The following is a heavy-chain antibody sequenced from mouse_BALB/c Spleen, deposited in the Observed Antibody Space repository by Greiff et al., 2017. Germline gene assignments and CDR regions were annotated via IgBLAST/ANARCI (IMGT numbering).Heavy chain of an antibody. CDR3: ARLGYDVDY. J-gene: IGHJ2*01. CDR1: GYTFTNYW. Sequence: QVQLKESGAELVRPGTSVKISCKASGYTFTNYWLGWVKQRPGHGLEWIGDIYPGGGYTNYNEKFKGKATLTADTSSSTAYMQLSSLTSEDSAVYFCARLGYDVDYWGQGTTLTVSS. V-gene: IGHV1-63*02. CDR2: IYPGGGYT. D-gene: IGHD2-2*01.